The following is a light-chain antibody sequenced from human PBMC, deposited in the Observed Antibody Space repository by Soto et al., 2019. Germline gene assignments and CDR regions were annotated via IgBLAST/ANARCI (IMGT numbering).Light chain of an antibody. CDR3: QHADSFPIT. J-gene: IGKJ5*01. CDR1: QAISTW. CDR2: SAS. Sequence: DIQMTQSPSSVSASVGDRVTITCRASQAISTWLAWYQQKPGKAPKLLVYSASSLQTGVPSRFSGSGSGTDFTLTISSLQPEDVATYYCQHADSFPITFGQGTRLEIK. V-gene: IGKV1-12*01.